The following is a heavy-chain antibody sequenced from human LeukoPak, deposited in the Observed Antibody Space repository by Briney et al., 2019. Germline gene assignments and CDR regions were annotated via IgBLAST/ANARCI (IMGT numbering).Heavy chain of an antibody. CDR3: ARRSVEMATSFDY. V-gene: IGHV4-39*01. Sequence: SETLSLTCTVSGGSISSSSYYWGWIRQPPGKGLEWIGYIYHSGSTYYNPSLKSRVTISVDRSKNQFSLKLSSVTAADTAVYYCARRSVEMATSFDYWGQGNLVTVSS. J-gene: IGHJ4*02. CDR1: GGSISSSSYY. CDR2: IYHSGST. D-gene: IGHD5-24*01.